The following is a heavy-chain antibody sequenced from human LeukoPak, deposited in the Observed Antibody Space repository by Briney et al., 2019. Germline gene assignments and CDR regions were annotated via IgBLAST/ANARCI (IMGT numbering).Heavy chain of an antibody. Sequence: ASVKVSCKASGYTFTGYYMHWVRQAPGQGLEWMGWINPNSGGTNYAQKFQGRVTMTRDTSISTAYMELSRLRSDDTAVYYCARTQIYYDSSGYYYYWGQGTLVTVSS. V-gene: IGHV1-2*02. CDR3: ARTQIYYDSSGYYYY. CDR1: GYTFTGYY. CDR2: INPNSGGT. J-gene: IGHJ4*02. D-gene: IGHD3-22*01.